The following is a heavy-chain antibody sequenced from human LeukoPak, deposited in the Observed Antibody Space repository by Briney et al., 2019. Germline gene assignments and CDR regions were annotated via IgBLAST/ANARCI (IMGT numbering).Heavy chain of an antibody. D-gene: IGHD5-18*01. CDR1: GFTFSSYG. J-gene: IGHJ3*02. V-gene: IGHV3-30*18. CDR2: ISYDGSNK. Sequence: GSLRLSCAASGFTFSSYGMHWVRQAPGKGLEWVAVISYDGSNKYYADSVKGRFTISRDNPKNTLYLQMNSLRAEDTAVYYCAKDLDLCSYGYGLGAFDIWGQGTMVTVSS. CDR3: AKDLDLCSYGYGLGAFDI.